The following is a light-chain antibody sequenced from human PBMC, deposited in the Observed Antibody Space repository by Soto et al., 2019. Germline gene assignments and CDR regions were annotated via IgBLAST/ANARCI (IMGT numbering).Light chain of an antibody. Sequence: QSALTQPASVSGSPGQSITISCTGTSSDVGSYNLVSWYQQHPGKAPKLMIYEGSKRPSGASNRFSGSKSGNTASLTISGLQAEDEADYYCCSFASTNVVFGGGTKVTVL. CDR2: EGS. CDR3: CSFASTNVV. J-gene: IGLJ2*01. CDR1: SSDVGSYNL. V-gene: IGLV2-23*01.